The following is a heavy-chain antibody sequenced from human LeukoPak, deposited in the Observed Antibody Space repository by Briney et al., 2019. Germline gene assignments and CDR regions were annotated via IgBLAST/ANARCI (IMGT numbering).Heavy chain of an antibody. CDR1: GFTFSSYA. J-gene: IGHJ4*02. CDR2: ISYDGSNK. D-gene: IGHD5-24*01. Sequence: PGRSLRLSCAASGFTFSSYAMHWVRQAPGKGLEWVAVISYDGSNKCYADSVKGRFTISRDNSKNTLYLQMNSLRAEDTAVYYCARDGTEMATIMRPAGYFDYWGQGTLVTVSS. CDR3: ARDGTEMATIMRPAGYFDY. V-gene: IGHV3-30*01.